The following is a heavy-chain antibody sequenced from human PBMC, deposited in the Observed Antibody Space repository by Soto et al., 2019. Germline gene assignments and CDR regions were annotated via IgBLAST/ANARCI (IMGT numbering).Heavy chain of an antibody. CDR1: GFTFSSYW. CDR2: IKQDGSEK. J-gene: IGHJ4*02. CDR3: ARDDRYCSGGSCYFYY. D-gene: IGHD2-15*01. Sequence: GGSLRLSCAASGFTFSSYWMSWVRQAPGKGLEWVANIKQDGSEKYYVDSVKGRFTISRDNAKNSLYLQMNSLRAEDTAVYYCARDDRYCSGGSCYFYYWGQGTLVTVSS. V-gene: IGHV3-7*01.